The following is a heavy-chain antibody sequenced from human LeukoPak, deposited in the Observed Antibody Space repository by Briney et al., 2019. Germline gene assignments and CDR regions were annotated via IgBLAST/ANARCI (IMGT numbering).Heavy chain of an antibody. Sequence: TSETLSLTCTVSGGSISSYYWSWIRQPPGKGLKWIGYVYYSGSTNYNPSLKSRVTISVDTSKNQFSLKLSSVTAADTAVYYCASLGRSSWDNWFDPWGQGTLVTVSS. J-gene: IGHJ5*02. CDR1: GGSISSYY. V-gene: IGHV4-59*08. CDR2: VYYSGST. D-gene: IGHD6-19*01. CDR3: ASLGRSSWDNWFDP.